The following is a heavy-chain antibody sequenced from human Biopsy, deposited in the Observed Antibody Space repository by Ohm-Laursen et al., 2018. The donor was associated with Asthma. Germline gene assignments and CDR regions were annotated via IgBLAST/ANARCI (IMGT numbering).Heavy chain of an antibody. CDR3: ASETGHSYGSGSEYYFDY. D-gene: IGHD3-10*01. J-gene: IGHJ4*02. CDR1: GGTFNYA. Sequence: SSVKVSCKASGGTFNYAITWVRQAPGQGLEWMGGIIPIFGTTNYAQKFKGRVMITADESSSTAYMELSSLRSEDTAVYYCASETGHSYGSGSEYYFDYWGLGTLVTVSS. V-gene: IGHV1-69*01. CDR2: IIPIFGTT.